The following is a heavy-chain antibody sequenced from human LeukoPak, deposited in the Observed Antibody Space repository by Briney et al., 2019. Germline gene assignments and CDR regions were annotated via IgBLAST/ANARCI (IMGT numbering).Heavy chain of an antibody. CDR1: GFAFSSYG. Sequence: GGSLRLSCAASGFAFSSYGMSWVRQAPGKGLEWVSAISGSGDNTYYADSVKGRFTISRDNSKNTLYLQMNSLKVEDTAVYYCAKDLKYQLSWFDPWGQGTLVTVSS. CDR2: ISGSGDNT. CDR3: AKDLKYQLSWFDP. J-gene: IGHJ5*02. V-gene: IGHV3-23*01. D-gene: IGHD2-2*01.